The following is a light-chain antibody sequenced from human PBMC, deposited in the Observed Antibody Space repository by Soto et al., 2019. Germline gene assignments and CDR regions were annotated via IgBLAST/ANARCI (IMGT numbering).Light chain of an antibody. J-gene: IGKJ1*01. CDR2: AAS. V-gene: IGKV1-6*01. Sequence: AMQMTQSSSSLSASVGDRVTITCRASQGIRNDLGWYQQKPGEAPKLLIYAASSLQSGVPSRFSGSGSGTDFTLTISSLQPEDFATYYCLQDYNYPPTFGQGTKVDIK. CDR3: LQDYNYPPT. CDR1: QGIRND.